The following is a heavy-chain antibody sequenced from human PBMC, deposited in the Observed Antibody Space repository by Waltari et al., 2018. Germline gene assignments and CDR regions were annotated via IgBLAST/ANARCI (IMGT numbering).Heavy chain of an antibody. Sequence: EVQLVESGGGLVQPGGSLRLSCAAYGFTVRGDWMSWVGQAPGKGLEWVANIKQDGSEKDYVDYVKGRFTISRDNAKNSLYLQMNSLRAEDTAVYYCARGGAAAGKDFYYYYGMDVWGQGTTVTVSS. J-gene: IGHJ6*02. CDR2: IKQDGSEK. V-gene: IGHV3-7*01. CDR1: GFTVRGDW. CDR3: ARGGAAAGKDFYYYYGMDV. D-gene: IGHD6-13*01.